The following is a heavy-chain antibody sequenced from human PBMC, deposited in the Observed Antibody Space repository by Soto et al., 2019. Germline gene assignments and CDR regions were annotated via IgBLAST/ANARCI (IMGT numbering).Heavy chain of an antibody. CDR1: GFTFSSYA. Sequence: GGSLRLSCAASGFTFSSYAMSWVRQAPGKGLEWVSAISGSGGSTYYADSVKGRFTISRDNSKNTLYLQMNSLRAEDTAVYYCASSPDLKTYHWMTTVNKAYNWFDPWGQGTLVTVSS. CDR2: ISGSGGST. CDR3: ASSPDLKTYHWMTTVNKAYNWFDP. D-gene: IGHD4-4*01. J-gene: IGHJ5*02. V-gene: IGHV3-23*01.